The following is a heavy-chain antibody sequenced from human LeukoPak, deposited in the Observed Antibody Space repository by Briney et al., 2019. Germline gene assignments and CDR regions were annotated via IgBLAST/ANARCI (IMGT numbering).Heavy chain of an antibody. CDR3: ARDHGSGSYDYYYYYYMDV. J-gene: IGHJ6*03. CDR1: GYTFTGYY. CDR2: INPNSGGT. D-gene: IGHD3-10*01. V-gene: IGHV1-2*02. Sequence: ASVKVSCKASGYTFTGYYMHWVRQAPGQGLEWMGWINPNSGGTNYAQKFQGRVTMTRDTSISTAYMELSRLRSDDTAVYYCARDHGSGSYDYYYYYYMDVWGKGTTVTVSS.